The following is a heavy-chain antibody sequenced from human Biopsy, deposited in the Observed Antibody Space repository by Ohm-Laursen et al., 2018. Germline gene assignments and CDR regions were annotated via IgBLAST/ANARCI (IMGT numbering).Heavy chain of an antibody. D-gene: IGHD5-24*01. V-gene: IGHV1-18*01. J-gene: IGHJ4*02. CDR2: ISPYFGNT. Sequence: ASVKVSCKTSGYSFTSYGMNWVRQAPGQGLEWVGWISPYFGNTNSTQKLQARVTMTTDTSTGTAYMELRSLRSDDTAVYYCAREKGGYKRTDYWGQGTLVTVSP. CDR3: AREKGGYKRTDY. CDR1: GYSFTSYG.